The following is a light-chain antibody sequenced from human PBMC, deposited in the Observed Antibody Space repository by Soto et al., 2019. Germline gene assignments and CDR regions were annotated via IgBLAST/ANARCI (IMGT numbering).Light chain of an antibody. Sequence: EIVLTQSPGTLSLSPGKRATLSCRASQSFNSIYLAWYQQKPRQAPRLLIYGASSRATGIPDRFSGRGSGTDFTLTISRLEPEDFAVYYCHQYDSWTFGQGTKVDIK. CDR3: HQYDSWT. CDR2: GAS. CDR1: QSFNSIY. V-gene: IGKV3-20*01. J-gene: IGKJ1*01.